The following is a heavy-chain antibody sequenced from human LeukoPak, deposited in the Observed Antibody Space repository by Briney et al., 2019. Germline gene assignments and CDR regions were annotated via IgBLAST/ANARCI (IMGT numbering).Heavy chain of an antibody. CDR3: ARDRARAPSYFDY. V-gene: IGHV3-48*01. J-gene: IGHJ4*02. CDR1: GFTFSSYS. Sequence: PGGSLRLSCAASGFTFSSYSMNWVRQAPGKGLEWVSYISSSSSTIYYADSVKGRFTISRDNAKNSLYLQMNSLRAEDTAVYYCARDRARAPSYFDYWGQGTLVTVSS. CDR2: ISSSSSTI.